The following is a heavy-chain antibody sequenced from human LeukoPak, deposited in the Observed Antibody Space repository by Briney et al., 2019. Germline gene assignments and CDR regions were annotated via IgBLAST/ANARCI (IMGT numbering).Heavy chain of an antibody. D-gene: IGHD2-2*01. CDR3: ARVYQSAEYYFDY. J-gene: IGHJ4*02. Sequence: SETLSLTCTVSGGSIYGYYWSWIRQPPGKGLEWIGYIYYTGSTEYHPSLKSRVTISLDTSKNQFFLKLTSVTAADTAVYYCARVYQSAEYYFDYWGQGNLVSVSS. CDR2: IYYTGST. V-gene: IGHV4-59*01. CDR1: GGSIYGYY.